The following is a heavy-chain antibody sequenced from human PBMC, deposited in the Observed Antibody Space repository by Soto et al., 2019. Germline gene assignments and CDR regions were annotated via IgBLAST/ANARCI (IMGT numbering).Heavy chain of an antibody. Sequence: GGSLRLSCAASGFTFSSYSMNWVRQAPGKGLEWVSSISSSSSYIYYADSVKGRFTISRDNAKNSLYLQMNSLRAEDTSVYSCASSPPGSYGLTTHWGQGTLVTVSS. J-gene: IGHJ4*02. CDR2: ISSSSSYI. CDR1: GFTFSSYS. V-gene: IGHV3-21*01. CDR3: ASSPPGSYGLTTH. D-gene: IGHD3-3*01.